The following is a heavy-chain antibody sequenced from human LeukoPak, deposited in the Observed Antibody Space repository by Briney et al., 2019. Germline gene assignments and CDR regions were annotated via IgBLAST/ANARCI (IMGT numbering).Heavy chain of an antibody. CDR1: GYTFTGYY. Sequence: ASVKVSCKASGYTFTGYYMHWVRQAPGQGLEWMGWINPNSGGTNYAQKFQGRVTMTRDTSISTAYMELSRLRSDDTAVYYCARSYYYGSGSYYYYYYYGMDVWGQGTTVTVSS. CDR2: INPNSGGT. V-gene: IGHV1-2*02. D-gene: IGHD3-10*01. CDR3: ARSYYYGSGSYYYYYYYGMDV. J-gene: IGHJ6*02.